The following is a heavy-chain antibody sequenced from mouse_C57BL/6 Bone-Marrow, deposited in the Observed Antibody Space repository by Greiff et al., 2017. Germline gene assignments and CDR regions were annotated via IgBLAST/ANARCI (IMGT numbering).Heavy chain of an antibody. CDR3: ARSGVRGAWFAY. V-gene: IGHV1-53*01. CDR1: GYTFTSYW. J-gene: IGHJ3*01. D-gene: IGHD4-1*01. CDR2: INPSNGGT. Sequence: QVQLQQPGTELVKPGASVKLSCKASGYTFTSYWMHWVKQRPGQGLEWIGNINPSNGGTNYNEKFKSKATLTVDKSSSTAYMQLSSLTSEYSAVYCCARSGVRGAWFAYWGQGTLVTVSA.